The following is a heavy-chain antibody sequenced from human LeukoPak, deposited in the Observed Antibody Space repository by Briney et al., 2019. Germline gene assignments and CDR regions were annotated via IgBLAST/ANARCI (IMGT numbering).Heavy chain of an antibody. CDR2: INHSGST. CDR3: ARERGYCSSTSCRGGEVGWFDP. D-gene: IGHD2-2*01. CDR1: GGSFGGYY. V-gene: IGHV4-34*01. J-gene: IGHJ5*02. Sequence: SETLSLTCAVYGGSFGGYYWSWIRQPPGKGLEWIGEINHSGSTNYNPSLKSRVAISVDTSKNQFSLKLSSVTAADTAVYYCARERGYCSSTSCRGGEVGWFDPWGQGTLVTVSS.